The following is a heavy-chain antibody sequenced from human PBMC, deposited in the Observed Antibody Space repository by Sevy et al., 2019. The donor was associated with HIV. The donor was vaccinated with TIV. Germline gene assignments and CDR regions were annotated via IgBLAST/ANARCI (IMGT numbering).Heavy chain of an antibody. J-gene: IGHJ4*02. CDR3: ARDLRDGFNWRTQAIGE. V-gene: IGHV1-69*13. D-gene: IGHD3-10*01. CDR1: GGTFSSSA. CDR2: IIPIFSRA. Sequence: ASVKVSCKASGGTFSSSAISWVRQAPGQGLEWMGRIIPIFSRANYAQKFQGRVTITADESTSTVYKELESLRSGDTAVYYCARDLRDGFNWRTQAIGEWCQGTKVTVSS.